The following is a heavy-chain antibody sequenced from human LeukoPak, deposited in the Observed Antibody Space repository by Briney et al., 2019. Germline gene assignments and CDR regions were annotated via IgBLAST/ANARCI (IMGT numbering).Heavy chain of an antibody. D-gene: IGHD6-13*01. V-gene: IGHV1-2*02. J-gene: IGHJ4*02. CDR1: GYTFTGYY. Sequence: ASVTVSCKASGYTFTGYYMHWVRQAPGQGLEWMGWINPNSGGTNYAQKFQGRVTMTRDTSISTAYMELSRLRSDDTAVYYCAREGIAAAEFDYRGQGTLVTVSS. CDR3: AREGIAAAEFDY. CDR2: INPNSGGT.